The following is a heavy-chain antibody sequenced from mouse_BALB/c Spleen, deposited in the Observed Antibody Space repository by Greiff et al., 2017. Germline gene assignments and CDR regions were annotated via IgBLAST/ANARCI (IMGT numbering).Heavy chain of an antibody. CDR2: IYPGDGDT. CDR1: GYAFSSYW. V-gene: IGHV1-80*01. CDR3: AGDDYDGLDY. J-gene: IGHJ2*01. D-gene: IGHD2-4*01. Sequence: QVQLQQSGAELVRPGSSVKISCKASGYAFSSYWMNWVKQRPGQGLEWIGQIYPGDGDTNYNGKFKGKATLTADKSSSTAYMQLSSLTSEDSAVYFCAGDDYDGLDYWGQGTTLTVSS.